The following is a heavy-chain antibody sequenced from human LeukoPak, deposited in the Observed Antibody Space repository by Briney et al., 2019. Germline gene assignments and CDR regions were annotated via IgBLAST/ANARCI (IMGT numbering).Heavy chain of an antibody. D-gene: IGHD2-15*01. CDR1: GFTFSSYA. CDR3: AKPLGYCSGGSCSFAEYFQH. J-gene: IGHJ1*01. CDR2: ISGSGGST. V-gene: IGHV3-23*01. Sequence: GGSLRLSCAASGFTFSSYAMSWVRQAPGKGLEWVSAISGSGGSTYYADSVKGRFTISRDNSKNTLYLQMNSLRAEDTAVYYCAKPLGYCSGGSCSFAEYFQHWGQGTLVTVSS.